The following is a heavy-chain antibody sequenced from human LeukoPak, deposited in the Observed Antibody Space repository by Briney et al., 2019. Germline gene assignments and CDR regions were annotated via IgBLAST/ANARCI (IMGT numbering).Heavy chain of an antibody. CDR3: ARTIVGAINAFDI. V-gene: IGHV1-2*02. CDR2: INPNSGGT. J-gene: IGHJ3*02. CDR1: GYTFTGYY. D-gene: IGHD1-26*01. Sequence: ASVKVSCKASGYTFTGYYMHWVRQAPGQGLEWMGWINPNSGGTNYAQKFQGRVTMTRDTSISTAYMELSRLRSDDTAVYYCARTIVGAINAFDIWGQGTMVTVSS.